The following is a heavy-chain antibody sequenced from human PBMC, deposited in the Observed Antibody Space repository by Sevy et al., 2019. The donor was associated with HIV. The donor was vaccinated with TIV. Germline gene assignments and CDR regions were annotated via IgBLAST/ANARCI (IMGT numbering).Heavy chain of an antibody. V-gene: IGHV1-8*01. J-gene: IGHJ5*02. CDR3: ERMDYLAHDSGTDWFDP. CDR2: ISRNSGDA. CDR1: GYTFTNYG. D-gene: IGHD3-10*01. Sequence: ASVKVSCKASGYTFTNYGVNWVRQAPGQGLEWMAWISRNSGDAGYAQKFQGRVTMTRDNSINTAYMELSGLTSEDTAVYYHERMDYLAHDSGTDWFDPWGRGTLVTVSS.